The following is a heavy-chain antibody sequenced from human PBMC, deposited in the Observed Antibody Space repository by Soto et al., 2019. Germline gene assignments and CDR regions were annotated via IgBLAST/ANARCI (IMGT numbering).Heavy chain of an antibody. CDR3: ARDSYDFFHPTSLYYYYMDV. J-gene: IGHJ6*03. V-gene: IGHV3-33*01. Sequence: GGSLRLSCAASGFTFSSYGMHWVRQAPGKGLEWVAVIWYDGSNKYYADSVKGRFTISRDNSKNTLYLQMNSLRAEDTAVYYCARDSYDFFHPTSLYYYYMDVWGKGTTVTVSS. CDR1: GFTFSSYG. D-gene: IGHD3-3*01. CDR2: IWYDGSNK.